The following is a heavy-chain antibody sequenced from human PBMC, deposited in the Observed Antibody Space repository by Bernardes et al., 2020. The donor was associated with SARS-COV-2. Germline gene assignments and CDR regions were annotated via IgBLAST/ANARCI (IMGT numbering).Heavy chain of an antibody. Sequence: SETLSLTCTVSGGSISSSIYFWDWVRQSPGKGLEWLGTISHSGSTAYNPSLKSRVTFSVDTSKNHFSLKLSSVTAADTAVYYCPLTTVVTATMQDWGQGTLVTVSS. V-gene: IGHV4-39*02. J-gene: IGHJ1*01. CDR2: ISHSGST. D-gene: IGHD4-17*01. CDR1: GGSISSSIYF. CDR3: PLTTVVTATMQD.